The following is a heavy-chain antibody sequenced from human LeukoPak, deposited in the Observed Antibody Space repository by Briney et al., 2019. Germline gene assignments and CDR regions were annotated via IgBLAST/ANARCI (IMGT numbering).Heavy chain of an antibody. Sequence: GASVKVSCKASGYTFTGYYMHWVRQAPGQGLEWMGWINPNSGGTNYAQKFQGRITMTRDTSISTAYMELSRLRSDDTGVYYCARDRADYDSSGYHIDAFDIWGQGTMVTVSS. CDR3: ARDRADYDSSGYHIDAFDI. V-gene: IGHV1-2*02. D-gene: IGHD3-22*01. CDR1: GYTFTGYY. J-gene: IGHJ3*02. CDR2: INPNSGGT.